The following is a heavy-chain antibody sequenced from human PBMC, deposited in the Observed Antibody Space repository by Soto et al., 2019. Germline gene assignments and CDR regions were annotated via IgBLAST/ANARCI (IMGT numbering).Heavy chain of an antibody. CDR1: GGSFSGYY. CDR2: INHSGST. CDR3: ARDDVIAARFYYYYGMDV. V-gene: IGHV4-34*01. D-gene: IGHD6-6*01. Sequence: SETLSLTCAVYGGSFSGYYWSWIRQPPGKVLEWIGEINHSGSTNYNPSLKSRVTISVDTSKNQFSLKLSSVTAADTAVYYCARDDVIAARFYYYYGMDVWGQGTTVTVSS. J-gene: IGHJ6*02.